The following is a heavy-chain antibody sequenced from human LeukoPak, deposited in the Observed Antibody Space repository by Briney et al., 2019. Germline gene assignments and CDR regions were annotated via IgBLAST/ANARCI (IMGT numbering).Heavy chain of an antibody. V-gene: IGHV3-30*02. Sequence: GGSLRLSCAASGFTFSSYGMHWVRQAPGKGLEWVAFIRYDGSNKYYADSVKGRFTISRDNSKNTLYLQMNSLRAEDTAVYYCAKGYPSIAAAGTGRFDPWGQGTLVTVSS. J-gene: IGHJ5*02. CDR3: AKGYPSIAAAGTGRFDP. CDR2: IRYDGSNK. D-gene: IGHD6-13*01. CDR1: GFTFSSYG.